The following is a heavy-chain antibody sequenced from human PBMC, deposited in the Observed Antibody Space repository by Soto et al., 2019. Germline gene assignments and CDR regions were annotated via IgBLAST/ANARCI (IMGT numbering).Heavy chain of an antibody. CDR2: INAGNGNT. CDR1: GYTFTSYA. J-gene: IGHJ4*02. Sequence: GASVKVSCKTSGYTFTSYAMHWVRQAPGQRLEWMGWINAGNGNTKYSQKFQGRVTMTTDTSTRTAYMELRSLRSDDSAVYYCAKFRPLGRFDDSGSYPDYWGQGTLVTVS. CDR3: AKFRPLGRFDDSGSYPDY. D-gene: IGHD1-26*01. V-gene: IGHV1-3*01.